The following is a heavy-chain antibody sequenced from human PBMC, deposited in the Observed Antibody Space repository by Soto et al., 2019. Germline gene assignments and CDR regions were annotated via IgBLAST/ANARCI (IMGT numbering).Heavy chain of an antibody. CDR1: GYTFTSYY. CDR3: AREGGGIAVAGTWFDP. D-gene: IGHD6-19*01. CDR2: INPSGGST. Sequence: GASVKVSCKASGYTFTSYYMHWVRQAPGQGLEWMGIINPSGGSTSYAQKFQGRVTMTRDTSTSTVYMELSSLRSEDTAVYYCAREGGGIAVAGTWFDPWGQGTLVTVSS. V-gene: IGHV1-46*01. J-gene: IGHJ5*02.